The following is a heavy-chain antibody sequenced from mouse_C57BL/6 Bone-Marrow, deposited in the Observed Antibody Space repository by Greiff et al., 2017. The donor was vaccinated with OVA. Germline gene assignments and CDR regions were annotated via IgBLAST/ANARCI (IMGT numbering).Heavy chain of an antibody. D-gene: IGHD1-1*01. CDR2: INPNNGGT. CDR1: GYTFTDYN. V-gene: IGHV1-18*01. CDR3: ARRNYYGSSYAFDD. J-gene: IGHJ2*01. Sequence: VQLQQSGPELVKPGASVKIPCKASGYTFTDYNMDWVKQSHGKSLEWIGDINPNNGGTIYNQKFKGKATLTVDKSSSTAYMELRSLTSEDTAVYYCARRNYYGSSYAFDDWGQGTTLTVSS.